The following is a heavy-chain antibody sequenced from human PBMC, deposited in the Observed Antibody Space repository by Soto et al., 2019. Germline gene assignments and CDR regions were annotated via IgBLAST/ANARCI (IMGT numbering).Heavy chain of an antibody. J-gene: IGHJ4*02. D-gene: IGHD3-10*01. CDR3: ANRPGGGGY. CDR1: GFTVSNNY. V-gene: IGHV3-53*01. CDR2: IYSGGYT. Sequence: EVQLVESGGGLIQPGGSLRLSCAVSGFTVSNNYMSWVRQAPGKGLEGVSVIYSGGYTAYGDSVKGRFTISRDNSKNTTNFQMKNRGPADPGLFFWANRPGGGGYWGQGTLVTVSS.